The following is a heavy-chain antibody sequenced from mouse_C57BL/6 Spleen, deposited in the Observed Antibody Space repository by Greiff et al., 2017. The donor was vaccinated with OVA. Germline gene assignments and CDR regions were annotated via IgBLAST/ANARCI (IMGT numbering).Heavy chain of an antibody. Sequence: VQLQESGAELARPGASVKLSCKASGYTFTSYGISWVKQRTGQGLEWIGEIYPRSGNTYYNEKFKGKATLTADKSSSTAYMELSSLTSEDSAVFVCARKEGPDDYDEGSYYFDYWGQGTTLTVSS. D-gene: IGHD2-4*01. CDR1: GYTFTSYG. CDR3: ARKEGPDDYDEGSYYFDY. V-gene: IGHV1-81*01. J-gene: IGHJ2*01. CDR2: IYPRSGNT.